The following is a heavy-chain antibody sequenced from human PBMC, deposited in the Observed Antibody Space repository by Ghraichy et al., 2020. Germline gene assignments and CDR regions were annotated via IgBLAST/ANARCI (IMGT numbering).Heavy chain of an antibody. CDR3: ARNCYWYFDI. V-gene: IGHV4-34*01. D-gene: IGHD1-1*01. Sequence: SETLSLTCAVYGGSFSDHYWSWIRQPPGKGLEWIGEINHSGITNYNPSLKSRVTILVDTSQNQLSLKLTSVTAADTAVYYCARNCYWYFDIWGRGTLVTVSS. J-gene: IGHJ2*01. CDR1: GGSFSDHY. CDR2: INHSGIT.